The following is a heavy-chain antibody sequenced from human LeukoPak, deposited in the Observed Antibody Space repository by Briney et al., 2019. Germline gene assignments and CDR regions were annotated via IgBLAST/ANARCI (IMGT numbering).Heavy chain of an antibody. D-gene: IGHD6-13*01. CDR3: AREYSSSWYGVYYFDY. J-gene: IGHJ4*02. Sequence: ASVKVSCKASGYTFTSYGISWVRQAPGQGLEWMGWISAYNGNANYAQKLQDRVTMTTDTSTSTAYMELRSLRSDDTAVYYCAREYSSSWYGVYYFDYWGQGTLVTVSS. CDR1: GYTFTSYG. V-gene: IGHV1-18*01. CDR2: ISAYNGNA.